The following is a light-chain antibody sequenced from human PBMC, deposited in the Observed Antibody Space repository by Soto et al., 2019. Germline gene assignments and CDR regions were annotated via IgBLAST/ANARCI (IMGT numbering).Light chain of an antibody. CDR1: SSDIGSYSL. J-gene: IGLJ3*02. CDR2: EAS. Sequence: QSALTQPASVSGSPGQSITISCTGTSSDIGSYSLVSWYQQYPGKAPKLMIYEASKRPSGVSNRFSGSKSGNTASLTISGLQAEDEADYYCCSYAGSSTYWVLAGGTKVTVL. V-gene: IGLV2-23*01. CDR3: CSYAGSSTYWV.